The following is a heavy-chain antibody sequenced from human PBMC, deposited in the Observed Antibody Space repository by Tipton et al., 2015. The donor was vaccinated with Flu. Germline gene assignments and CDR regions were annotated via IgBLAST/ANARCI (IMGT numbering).Heavy chain of an antibody. CDR2: INQDGGEK. D-gene: IGHD3-16*01. CDR3: ARAVGRYDAF. Sequence: SLRLSCAASGFTFSSYWMHWVRQAPGEGLEWVANINQDGGEKYYVGSVRGRFTISRDNAKNSLYLQMDSLRAEDTAVYYCARAVGRYDAFWGQGTLVTVSS. V-gene: IGHV3-7*01. J-gene: IGHJ4*02. CDR1: GFTFSSYW.